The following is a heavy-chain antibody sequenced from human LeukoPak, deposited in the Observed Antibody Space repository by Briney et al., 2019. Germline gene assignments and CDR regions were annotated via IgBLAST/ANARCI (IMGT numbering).Heavy chain of an antibody. CDR1: GGSISSYY. V-gene: IGHV4-59*01. Sequence: PSETLSLTCTVSGGSISSYYWSWIRQPPGKGLEWIGYIYYSGSTNYNPSLKSRVTISVDTSKNQFSLKLSSVTAADTAVYYCVRASGGSSWGYYYGMDVWGQGTTVTVSS. J-gene: IGHJ6*02. CDR3: VRASGGSSWGYYYGMDV. CDR2: IYYSGST. D-gene: IGHD2-15*01.